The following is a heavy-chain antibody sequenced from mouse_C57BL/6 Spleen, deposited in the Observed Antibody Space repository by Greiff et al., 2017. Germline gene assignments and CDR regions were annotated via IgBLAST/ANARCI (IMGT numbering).Heavy chain of an antibody. Sequence: VQLQQSGAELVRPGTSVKVSCKASGYAFTNYLIEWVKQRPGQGLEGIGVIITGRGGTNYTEKFKGKAALTAEKSSSNAYMQLSSLTAEDSAVYFCARSGGSSYAMDYWGQGTSVTVSS. D-gene: IGHD1-1*01. CDR1: GYAFTNYL. CDR2: IITGRGGT. V-gene: IGHV1-54*01. CDR3: ARSGGSSYAMDY. J-gene: IGHJ4*01.